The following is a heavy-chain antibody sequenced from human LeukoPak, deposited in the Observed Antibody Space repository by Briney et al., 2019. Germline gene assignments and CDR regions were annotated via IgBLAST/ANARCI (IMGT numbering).Heavy chain of an antibody. J-gene: IGHJ4*02. V-gene: IGHV4-34*01. D-gene: IGHD2-2*01. CDR1: GGSFSGYY. CDR3: ARRGYCSSTSCYRPFDY. Sequence: SETLSLTCAVYGGSFSGYYWSWIRQPPGKGLEWIGEINYSGSTNYNPSLKSRVTISVDTSKNQFSLKLSSVTAADTAVYYCARRGYCSSTSCYRPFDYWGQGTLVTVSS. CDR2: INYSGST.